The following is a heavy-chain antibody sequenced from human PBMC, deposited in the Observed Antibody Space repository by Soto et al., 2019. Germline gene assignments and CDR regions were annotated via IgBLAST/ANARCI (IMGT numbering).Heavy chain of an antibody. CDR1: GFTFGPFW. CDR3: VRGDGDYHDGNGYLGRH. J-gene: IGHJ4*02. CDR2: INSDGSTI. D-gene: IGHD5-18*01. Sequence: GGSLRLSCAASGFTFGPFWMHWVRQAPGEGLVWLSHINSDGSTIVYADSVKGRFTISRDNAKNTLYLQMNSLRVEDTAVYYCVRGDGDYHDGNGYLGRHWGQGTLVTVSS. V-gene: IGHV3-74*01.